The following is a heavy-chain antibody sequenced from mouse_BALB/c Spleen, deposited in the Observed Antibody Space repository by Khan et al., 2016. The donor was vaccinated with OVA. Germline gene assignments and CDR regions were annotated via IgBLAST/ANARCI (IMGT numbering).Heavy chain of an antibody. CDR2: ISYSGST. Sequence: EVQLQESGPGLVKPSQSLSLTCTVTGYSITSGYGWNWIRQFPGNKLEWMVYISYSGSTNYNPSLKSRISITRDTSKNQFFLQLNTVTTEDTATYYCARTARIKYWGQGTTLTVSS. V-gene: IGHV3-2*02. D-gene: IGHD1-2*01. CDR1: GYSITSGYG. CDR3: ARTARIKY. J-gene: IGHJ2*01.